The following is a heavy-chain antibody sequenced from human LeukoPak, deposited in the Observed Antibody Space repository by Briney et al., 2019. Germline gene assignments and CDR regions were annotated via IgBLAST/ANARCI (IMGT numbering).Heavy chain of an antibody. V-gene: IGHV1-2*02. CDR1: GYTFTGYY. CDR2: INPNSGGT. D-gene: IGHD2-2*01. CDR3: ARDRQVPAANWAVWASDAFDI. J-gene: IGHJ3*02. Sequence: ASXKVSCKASGYTFTGYYMHWVRQAPGQGLEWMGWINPNSGGTNYAQKFQGRVTMTRDTSISTAYMELSRLRSDDTAVYYCARDRQVPAANWAVWASDAFDIWGQGTMVTVSS.